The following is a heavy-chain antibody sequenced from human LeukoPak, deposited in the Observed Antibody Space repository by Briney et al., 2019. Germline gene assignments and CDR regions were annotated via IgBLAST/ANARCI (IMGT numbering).Heavy chain of an antibody. J-gene: IGHJ4*02. Sequence: GSLRLSCAASGFTFSDYYMSWIRQPPGKGLEWIGEINHSGSTNYNPSLKSRVTISVDTSKNQFSLKLSSVTAADTAVYYCARGGGNQPFDYWGQGTLVTVSS. CDR1: GFTFSDYY. D-gene: IGHD2-15*01. CDR3: ARGGGNQPFDY. V-gene: IGHV4-34*01. CDR2: INHSGST.